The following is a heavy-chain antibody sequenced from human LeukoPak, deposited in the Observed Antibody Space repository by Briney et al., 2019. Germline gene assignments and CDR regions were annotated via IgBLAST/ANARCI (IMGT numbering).Heavy chain of an antibody. V-gene: IGHV1-69*13. Sequence: ASVKVSCKSSGGTFSSYAISWVRQAPGQGLEWMGGIIPIFGTANYAQKFQGRVTITADESTSTAYMELSSLRSEDTAVYYCARGRYCSSTSCYGGFDYWGQGTLVTVSS. J-gene: IGHJ4*02. CDR3: ARGRYCSSTSCYGGFDY. D-gene: IGHD2-2*01. CDR1: GGTFSSYA. CDR2: IIPIFGTA.